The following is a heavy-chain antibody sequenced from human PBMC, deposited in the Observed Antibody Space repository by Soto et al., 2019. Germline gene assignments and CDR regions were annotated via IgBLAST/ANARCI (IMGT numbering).Heavy chain of an antibody. V-gene: IGHV1-69*01. Sequence: QVQLVQSGAEVKKPGSSVRVSCKASGGTPSNSAFSWVRQAPGQGLEWMGGIIPVFGIVKYAQNLEGRVTITADESTNKAYMELSSLRYEDRADYYSASCRIVVVGSRAYYGMDVWGQGTTVTVSS. CDR2: IIPVFGIV. J-gene: IGHJ6*02. CDR1: GGTPSNSA. CDR3: ASCRIVVVGSRAYYGMDV. D-gene: IGHD6-19*01.